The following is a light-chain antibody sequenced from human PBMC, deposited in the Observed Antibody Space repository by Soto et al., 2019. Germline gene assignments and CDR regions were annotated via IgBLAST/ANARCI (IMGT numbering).Light chain of an antibody. Sequence: DIVLTQSPATLSLSPGERATLSCRASQSVSSSYLAWYQQKPGQAPRLLIYGASSRATGIPDRFSGSGSGAEFTLPIIRLEAEDFSVYYCQQYGSSPPYTFGQGTKLEIK. CDR3: QQYGSSPPYT. CDR1: QSVSSSY. J-gene: IGKJ2*01. V-gene: IGKV3-20*01. CDR2: GAS.